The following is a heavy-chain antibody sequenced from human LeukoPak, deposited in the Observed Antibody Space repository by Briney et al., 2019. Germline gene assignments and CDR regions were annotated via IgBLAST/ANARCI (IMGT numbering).Heavy chain of an antibody. D-gene: IGHD4-23*01. Sequence: ASVKVSCKASGYTFNDYYMHWVRQAPGQGLEWMGWINPKRGGTKYAQKFQGRVTMTRDTSISTVYMELSRLRSDDTAVYYCARVRYDYGAKDFDYWGQGTLVTVSS. J-gene: IGHJ4*02. V-gene: IGHV1-2*02. CDR3: ARVRYDYGAKDFDY. CDR2: INPKRGGT. CDR1: GYTFNDYY.